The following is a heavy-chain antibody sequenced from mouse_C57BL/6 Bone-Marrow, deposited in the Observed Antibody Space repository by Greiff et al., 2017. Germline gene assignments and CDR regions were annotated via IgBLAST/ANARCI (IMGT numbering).Heavy chain of an antibody. Sequence: QVQLQQSGAELARPGASVKLSCKASGYTFTSYGISWVKQRTGQGLEWIGEIYPRSGNTYYNEKFKGKATLTADKSSSTAYMELRSLTSEDSAVYFCARSYYGNEGGFAYWGQGTLVTVSA. D-gene: IGHD2-1*01. V-gene: IGHV1-81*01. CDR2: IYPRSGNT. CDR1: GYTFTSYG. J-gene: IGHJ3*01. CDR3: ARSYYGNEGGFAY.